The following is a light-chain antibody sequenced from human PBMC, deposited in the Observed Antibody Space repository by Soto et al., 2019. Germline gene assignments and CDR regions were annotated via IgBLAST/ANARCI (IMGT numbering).Light chain of an antibody. J-gene: IGKJ2*01. CDR2: AAS. Sequence: EIVLTQSPGTLSLSPGERATLSCRASQSVSSTYFAWYQQKPGQAPRLLIYAASSRETGIPDTFSGSGSGTDFTLTISRLEPEDFAVYYCQQYDSSPYTLGQGTKVDIK. V-gene: IGKV3-20*01. CDR3: QQYDSSPYT. CDR1: QSVSSTY.